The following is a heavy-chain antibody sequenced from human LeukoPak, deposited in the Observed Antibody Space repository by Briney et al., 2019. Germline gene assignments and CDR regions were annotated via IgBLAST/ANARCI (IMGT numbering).Heavy chain of an antibody. CDR1: GFTFSRYG. CDR3: ARGFDNLGSGWYSY. Sequence: GGSLRLSCAASGFTFSRYGMHWVRQAPGKALEWVTFIRYDGSKKYYADSVKGRLTISRDNSKNTLYLQMNSLRADDTAMYYCARGFDNLGSGWYSYWGQGTLVTVSS. V-gene: IGHV3-30*02. J-gene: IGHJ4*02. D-gene: IGHD6-19*01. CDR2: IRYDGSKK.